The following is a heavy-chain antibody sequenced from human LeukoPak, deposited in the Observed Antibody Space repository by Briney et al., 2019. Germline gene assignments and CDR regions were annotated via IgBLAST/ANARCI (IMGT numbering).Heavy chain of an antibody. CDR3: ARDLLGMDV. Sequence: GGSLRLSCAASGFTFSSYGMHWVRQAPGKGLEWVAVIWYDGSNKYYADSVKGRFTISRDNSKNTLYLRMNSLRAEDTAVYYCARDLLGMDVWGQGTTVTVSS. CDR2: IWYDGSNK. J-gene: IGHJ6*02. CDR1: GFTFSSYG. V-gene: IGHV3-33*01.